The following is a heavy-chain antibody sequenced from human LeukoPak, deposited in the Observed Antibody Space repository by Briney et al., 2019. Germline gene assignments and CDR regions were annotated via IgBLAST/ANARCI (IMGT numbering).Heavy chain of an antibody. Sequence: SVTLSLTCAVYGGSITGYYWSWIRQTPGRGLEWVGEIHYTGATSYNPSLKSRATISTDTSKNQFSLRLSSVTAADTAVYYCARGNILTGYCFDFWGQGALVTVSS. D-gene: IGHD3-9*01. CDR2: IHYTGAT. CDR1: GGSITGYY. CDR3: ARGNILTGYCFDF. J-gene: IGHJ4*02. V-gene: IGHV4-34*01.